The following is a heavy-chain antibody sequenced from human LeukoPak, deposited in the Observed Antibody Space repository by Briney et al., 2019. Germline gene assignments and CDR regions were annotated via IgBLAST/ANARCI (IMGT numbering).Heavy chain of an antibody. CDR2: ISSSSSYI. CDR3: ASNTAMVYKFDY. D-gene: IGHD5-18*01. J-gene: IGHJ4*02. V-gene: IGHV3-21*01. Sequence: PGGSLRLSCAASGFTFSSYSMNWVRQAPGKGLEWVSSISSSSSYIYYADSVKGRFTISRDNAKNSLYLQMNSLRAEDTAVYYCASNTAMVYKFDYWGQGTLVTVSS. CDR1: GFTFSSYS.